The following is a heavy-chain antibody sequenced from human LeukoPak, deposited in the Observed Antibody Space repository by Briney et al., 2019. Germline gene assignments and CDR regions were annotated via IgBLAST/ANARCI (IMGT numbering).Heavy chain of an antibody. D-gene: IGHD1-26*01. J-gene: IGHJ4*02. CDR3: ARHRGGRLAFDY. CDR1: GDSISSNSCY. V-gene: IGHV4-39*01. CDR2: IYYSGST. Sequence: PSETLSLTCTVSGDSISSNSCYWGWIRQPPGKGLEWIGSIYYSGSTYYNPSLKSRVTISVDTSKNQFSLKLSSVTAADTAVYYCARHRGGRLAFDYWGQGTLVTVSS.